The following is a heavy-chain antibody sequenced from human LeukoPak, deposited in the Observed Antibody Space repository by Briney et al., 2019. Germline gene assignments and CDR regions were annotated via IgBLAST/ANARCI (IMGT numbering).Heavy chain of an antibody. V-gene: IGHV4-4*07. Sequence: SETLSLTCTVSGGSISSYYWSWIRQPAGKGLEWIGRIYTSGSTNYNPSLKSRVTMSVDTSKHQFSLKLSSVTAADTAVYYCARACSNYDILTGYYTPSDAFDIWGQGTMVTVSS. CDR1: GGSISSYY. CDR2: IYTSGST. D-gene: IGHD3-9*01. CDR3: ARACSNYDILTGYYTPSDAFDI. J-gene: IGHJ3*02.